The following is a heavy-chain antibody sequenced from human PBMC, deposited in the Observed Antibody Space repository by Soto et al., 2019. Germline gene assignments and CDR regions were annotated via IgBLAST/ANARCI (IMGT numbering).Heavy chain of an antibody. CDR1: GGTFSSYA. V-gene: IGHV1-69*13. CDR2: IIPIFGTA. D-gene: IGHD5-18*01. Sequence: SVKVSCKASGGTFSSYAISWVRQAPGQGLEWMGGIIPIFGTANYAQKFQGRVTITADESTSTAYMELSSLRSEDTAVYYCARDRGSYVDTAMVHFDYWGQGTLVTVSS. J-gene: IGHJ4*02. CDR3: ARDRGSYVDTAMVHFDY.